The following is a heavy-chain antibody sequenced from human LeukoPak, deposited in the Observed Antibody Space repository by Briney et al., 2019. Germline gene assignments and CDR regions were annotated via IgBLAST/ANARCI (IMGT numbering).Heavy chain of an antibody. Sequence: GGSLRLSCAASGFTFSSYGMHWVRQAPGKGLEWVAVISYDGSNKYYADSVKGRSTISRDNSKNTLYLQVNSLRPEDTAVYYCGRDTVGYGGAFDIWSQGTMVTVSS. CDR3: GRDTVGYGGAFDI. V-gene: IGHV3-30*19. CDR1: GFTFSSYG. J-gene: IGHJ3*02. D-gene: IGHD5-18*01. CDR2: ISYDGSNK.